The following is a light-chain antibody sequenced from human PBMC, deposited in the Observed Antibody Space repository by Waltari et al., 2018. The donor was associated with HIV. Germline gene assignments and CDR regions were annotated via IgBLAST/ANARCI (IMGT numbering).Light chain of an antibody. CDR1: STNLWRTY. V-gene: IGLV1-51*01. Sequence: QSVLTQPPSVSAAPGQKVTLSCSGSSTNLWRTYVSWYQQLPGAAPKLLIYDNTERPSGIPDRFSGSKSGTSATLGITGLQTGDEADYYCGTWDSSLGGWVFGGGTKLAVL. CDR2: DNT. CDR3: GTWDSSLGGWV. J-gene: IGLJ3*02.